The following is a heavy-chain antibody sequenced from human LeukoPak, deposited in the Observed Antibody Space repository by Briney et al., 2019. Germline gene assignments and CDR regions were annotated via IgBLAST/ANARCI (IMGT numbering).Heavy chain of an antibody. CDR3: ARHFREETAMVTWAPFFDY. CDR2: IYYSGST. CDR1: GGSISSSSYY. D-gene: IGHD5-18*01. J-gene: IGHJ4*02. V-gene: IGHV4-39*01. Sequence: SDTLSLTCTVSGGSISSSSYYWGWIRQPPGKGLEWIGSIYYSGSTYYNPSLKSRGTISVDTSKNQCSLKLSSVTAADTAVYYCARHFREETAMVTWAPFFDYWGQGTLVTVSS.